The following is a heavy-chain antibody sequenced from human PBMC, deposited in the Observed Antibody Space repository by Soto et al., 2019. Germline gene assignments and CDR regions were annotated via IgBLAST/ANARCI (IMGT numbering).Heavy chain of an antibody. CDR3: ARVLVPRPIWGYNWFAP. D-gene: IGHD3-16*01. J-gene: IGHJ5*02. Sequence: PSETLSLTCAVSGGSISSGGYSWSWIRQPPGKGLEWIGYIYHSGSTFYNPSLKSRVTISIDKSKNQFSLKLGSVTAADTAVYYCARVLVPRPIWGYNWFAPCSQGTLGTVS. CDR1: GGSISSGGYS. V-gene: IGHV4-30-2*01. CDR2: IYHSGST.